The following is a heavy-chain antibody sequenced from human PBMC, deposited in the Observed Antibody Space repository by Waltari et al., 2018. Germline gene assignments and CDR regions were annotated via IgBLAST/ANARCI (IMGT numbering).Heavy chain of an antibody. Sequence: QVQLQQWGAGLLNPSETLSLTCTVTGGSFTAFYWSWVRQPPGKGLEWIGDSNQGETTQYNPSLRGRVSISVDKSRNQFSLTLTSVTAADTAVYYCARGQGEGADVWAQGTAVTVS. V-gene: IGHV4-34*01. J-gene: IGHJ6*02. D-gene: IGHD3-16*01. CDR1: GGSFTAFY. CDR2: SNQGETT. CDR3: ARGQGEGADV.